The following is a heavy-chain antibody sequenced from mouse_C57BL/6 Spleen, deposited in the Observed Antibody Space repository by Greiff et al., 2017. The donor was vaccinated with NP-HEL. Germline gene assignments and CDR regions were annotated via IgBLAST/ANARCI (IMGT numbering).Heavy chain of an antibody. Sequence: QVQLQQPGAELVKPGASVKLSCKASGYTFTSYWMHWVKQRPGQGLEWIGMIHPNSGSTNYNEKFKSKATLTVDKSSSTAYMQLSSLTSEYSAVYYCARDYSNPYWYFDVWGTGTTVTVSS. J-gene: IGHJ1*03. D-gene: IGHD2-5*01. CDR3: ARDYSNPYWYFDV. CDR1: GYTFTSYW. V-gene: IGHV1-64*01. CDR2: IHPNSGST.